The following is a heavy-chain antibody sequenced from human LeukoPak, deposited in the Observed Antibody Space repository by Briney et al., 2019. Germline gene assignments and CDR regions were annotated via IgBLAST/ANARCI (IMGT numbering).Heavy chain of an antibody. J-gene: IGHJ4*02. Sequence: GGSLRLSCAASGFTFSSYWMSWVRQAPGKGLEWVANIKQDGSEKYYVDSVKGRFTISRDNAKNSLYLQMNSLRAEDMALYYCAKGEDGYNYGGFDYWGQGTLVTVSS. D-gene: IGHD5-24*01. CDR3: AKGEDGYNYGGFDY. V-gene: IGHV3-7*03. CDR2: IKQDGSEK. CDR1: GFTFSSYW.